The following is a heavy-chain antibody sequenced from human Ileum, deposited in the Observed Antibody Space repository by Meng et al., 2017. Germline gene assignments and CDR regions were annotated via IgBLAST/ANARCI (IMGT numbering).Heavy chain of an antibody. CDR2: ICYSGNT. J-gene: IGHJ4*02. V-gene: IGHV4-39*01. Sequence: LQLQESGPGLVKPSETLSLMCTVSGGSISSSSHCCDWIRQPPGKGLEWIGSICYSGNTYYNPSPKSRVSMSVDTSKKQISLKLNSVTAADTAVYYCARRTGEVDLLDYWGQGTLVTVSS. D-gene: IGHD7-27*01. CDR1: GGSISSSSHC. CDR3: ARRTGEVDLLDY.